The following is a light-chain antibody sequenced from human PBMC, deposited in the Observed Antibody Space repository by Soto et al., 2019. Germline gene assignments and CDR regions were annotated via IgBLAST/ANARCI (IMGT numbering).Light chain of an antibody. CDR1: QSVNST. CDR2: GAS. Sequence: EIVLTKSPATRSVSPGEMATLSCRAIQSVNSTLTWYQQKPGRAPRLLISGASTRAAGIPARGSGSGSGTEFTRTSSSLQAEDCAGYYGQQYNNWPPRCTFGPGTKVDIK. V-gene: IGKV3-15*01. CDR3: QQYNNWPPRCT. J-gene: IGKJ3*01.